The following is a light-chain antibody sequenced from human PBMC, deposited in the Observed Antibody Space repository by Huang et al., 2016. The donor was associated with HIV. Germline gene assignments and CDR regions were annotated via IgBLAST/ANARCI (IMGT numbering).Light chain of an antibody. J-gene: IGKJ4*01. CDR2: GAS. CDR3: EQYDVWPLT. V-gene: IGKV3-15*01. Sequence: IVLTQSQATLSLSPGERATLSCRASQNVNTHLTGYQHKPGQHPRLLLYGASTRATGIPAKFSGSGSWTEFTLTISSLQSEDFAVFYCEQYDVWPLTFGGGTKVEIK. CDR1: QNVNTH.